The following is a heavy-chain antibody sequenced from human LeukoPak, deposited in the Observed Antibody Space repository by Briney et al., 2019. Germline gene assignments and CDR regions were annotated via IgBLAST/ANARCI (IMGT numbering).Heavy chain of an antibody. V-gene: IGHV4-4*07. CDR2: IYTSGST. CDR3: ATSAAGTGSFQH. Sequence: SETLSLTCTVSGGSISSYYWSWIRQPAGKGLEWIGRIYTSGSTNYNPSLKSRVTISVDTSKNQFSLKLSSVTAADTAVYYCATSAAGTGSFQHWGQGTLVTVSS. J-gene: IGHJ1*01. CDR1: GGSISSYY. D-gene: IGHD6-13*01.